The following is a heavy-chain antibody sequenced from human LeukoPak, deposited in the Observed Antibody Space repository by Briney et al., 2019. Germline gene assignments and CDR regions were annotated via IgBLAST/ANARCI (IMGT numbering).Heavy chain of an antibody. CDR3: ARDAGSPAHAFDI. CDR1: GGSISSSSYY. Sequence: PSETLSLTCTVSGGSISSSSYYWGWIRQPPGKGLEWIGSIYYSGSTYYNPSLKSRVTISVDTSKNQFSLKLSSVTAADTAVYYCARDAGSPAHAFDIWGQGTMVTVSS. J-gene: IGHJ3*02. V-gene: IGHV4-39*07. CDR2: IYYSGST. D-gene: IGHD3-10*01.